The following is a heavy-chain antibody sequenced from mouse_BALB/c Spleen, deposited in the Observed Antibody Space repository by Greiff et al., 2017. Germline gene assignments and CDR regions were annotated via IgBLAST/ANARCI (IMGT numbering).Heavy chain of an antibody. D-gene: IGHD2-14*01. CDR3: ARRTTPDY. CDR2: ISSGGGST. J-gene: IGHJ2*01. CDR1: GFAFSSYD. Sequence: EVQLVESGGGLVKPGGSLKLSCAASGFAFSSYDMSWVRQTPEKRLEWVAYISSGGGSTYYPDTVKGRFTISRDNAKNTLYLQMSSLKSEDTAMYYCARRTTPDYWGQGTTLTVSS. V-gene: IGHV5-12-1*01.